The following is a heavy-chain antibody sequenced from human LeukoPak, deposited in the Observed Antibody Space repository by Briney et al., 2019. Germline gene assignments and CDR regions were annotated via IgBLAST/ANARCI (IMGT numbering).Heavy chain of an antibody. V-gene: IGHV3-30*02. CDR2: IRFDGSEK. CDR3: AKQGLVPATAGD. D-gene: IGHD2-2*01. Sequence: QPGGSLRLSCAASGFTFSTSVMHWVRQAPGKGLEWLSFIRFDGSEKYYADSVKARFSIAGDTSMNTLYLQMNSLRPEDTAVYYCAKQGLVPATAGDWGQGTLVTVSS. J-gene: IGHJ4*02. CDR1: GFTFSTSV.